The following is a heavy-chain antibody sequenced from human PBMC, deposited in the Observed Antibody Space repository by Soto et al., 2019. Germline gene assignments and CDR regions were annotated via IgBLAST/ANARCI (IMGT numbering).Heavy chain of an antibody. CDR1: GFTFSSYA. Sequence: GGSLRLSCAASGFTFSSYAMHWVRQAPGKGLEWVAVISYDGSNKYYADSVKGRFTISRDNSKNTLYLQMNSLRAEDTAVYYCARARTLCSSTSCYFWFDPWGQGTLVTVSS. CDR3: ARARTLCSSTSCYFWFDP. V-gene: IGHV3-30-3*01. D-gene: IGHD2-2*01. CDR2: ISYDGSNK. J-gene: IGHJ5*02.